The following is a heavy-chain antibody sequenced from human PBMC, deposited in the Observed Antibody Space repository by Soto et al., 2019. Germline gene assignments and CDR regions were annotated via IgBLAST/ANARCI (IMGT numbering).Heavy chain of an antibody. D-gene: IGHD2-2*01. J-gene: IGHJ5*02. CDR1: GGSFSDYS. CDR3: ARIDVLVPYLRGGNWFDP. CDR2: INHSGST. Sequence: SETLSLTCAVYGGSFSDYSWTWIRQPPGKGLEWIGEINHSGSTYYNPSLKSRVTISVDTSKNQFSLKLTSVTAADTAVYYCARIDVLVPYLRGGNWFDPWGQGTLVT. V-gene: IGHV4-34*01.